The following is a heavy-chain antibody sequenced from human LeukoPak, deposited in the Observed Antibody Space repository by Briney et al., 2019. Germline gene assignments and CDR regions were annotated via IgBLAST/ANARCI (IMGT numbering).Heavy chain of an antibody. CDR1: GFTVSSNY. J-gene: IGHJ4*02. V-gene: IGHV3-21*01. CDR3: ARLGGVVVAAAADTFDY. D-gene: IGHD2-15*01. Sequence: GGSLRLSCAASGFTVSSNYMSWVRQAPGKGLEWVSSISSSSSYIYYTDSVKGRFTISRDNAKNSLYLQMNSLRAEDTAVYYCARLGGVVVAAAADTFDYWGQGTLVTVSS. CDR2: ISSSSSYI.